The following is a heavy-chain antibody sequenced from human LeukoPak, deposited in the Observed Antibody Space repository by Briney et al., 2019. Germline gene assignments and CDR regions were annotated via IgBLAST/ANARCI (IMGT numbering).Heavy chain of an antibody. Sequence: ASVKVSCKASGGTFSSYAINWVRQAPGQGLEWMGGIIPIFGTANYAQKFQGRVTITTDESTSTAYMDLSSLRSEDTAVYYCASSVGATYHDAFDIWGQGTMVTVSS. J-gene: IGHJ3*02. CDR1: GGTFSSYA. D-gene: IGHD1-26*01. CDR2: IIPIFGTA. CDR3: ASSVGATYHDAFDI. V-gene: IGHV1-69*05.